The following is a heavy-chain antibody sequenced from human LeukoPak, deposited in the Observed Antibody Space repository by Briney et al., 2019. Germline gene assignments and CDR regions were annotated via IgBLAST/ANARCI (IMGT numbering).Heavy chain of an antibody. J-gene: IGHJ4*02. V-gene: IGHV1-2*02. CDR1: GCTFTGYY. CDR3: ARDRWELLYYFDY. CDR2: INPNSGGT. D-gene: IGHD1-26*01. Sequence: ASVKVSCKASGCTFTGYYMHWVRQAPGQGLEWMGWINPNSGGTNYAQKFQGRVTMTRDTSISTAYMELSRLRSDDTAVYYCARDRWELLYYFDYWGQGTLVTVSS.